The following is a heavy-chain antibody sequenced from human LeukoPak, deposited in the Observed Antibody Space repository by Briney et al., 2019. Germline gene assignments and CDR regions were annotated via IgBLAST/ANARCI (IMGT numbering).Heavy chain of an antibody. Sequence: SVTVSCKASGGTFSSYAISWVRQAPGQGLEWMGGIIPIFGTANYAQKFQGRVTMTRNTSISTAYMELSSLRSEDTAVYYCARDSSSWYRLYYFDYWGQGTLVTVSS. CDR1: GGTFSSYA. V-gene: IGHV1-69*05. CDR2: IIPIFGTA. CDR3: ARDSSSWYRLYYFDY. J-gene: IGHJ4*02. D-gene: IGHD6-13*01.